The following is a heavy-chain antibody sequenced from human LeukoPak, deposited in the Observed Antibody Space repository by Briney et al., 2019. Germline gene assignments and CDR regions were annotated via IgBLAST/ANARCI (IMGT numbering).Heavy chain of an antibody. D-gene: IGHD3-10*01. V-gene: IGHV4-39*07. CDR2: LYNTGSTDNT. J-gene: IGHJ6*02. CDR3: ARDFGAGSYRYGMDV. CDR1: GDSITNYNYH. Sequence: SETLSLTCSVSGDSITNYNYHWGWIRQPPGKGLEWIGRLYNTGSTDNTDSNPSLQSRVAISADTSMNQIFLRLTSVTAADTAVYYCARDFGAGSYRYGMDVWGQGTTVTVSS.